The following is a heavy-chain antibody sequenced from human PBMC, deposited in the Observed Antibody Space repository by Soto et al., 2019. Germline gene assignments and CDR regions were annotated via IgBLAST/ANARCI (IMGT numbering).Heavy chain of an antibody. V-gene: IGHV4-31*03. CDR3: AREVAAADYYYYYYMDV. J-gene: IGHJ6*03. D-gene: IGHD6-13*01. CDR2: IYYSGST. Sequence: SETLSLTCTVSGGSISSGGYYWSWIRQHPGKGLEWIGYIYYSGSTYYNPSLKSRVTISVDTSKNQFSLKLSSVTAADTAVYYCAREVAAADYYYYYYMDVWGKGTTVTVSS. CDR1: GGSISSGGYY.